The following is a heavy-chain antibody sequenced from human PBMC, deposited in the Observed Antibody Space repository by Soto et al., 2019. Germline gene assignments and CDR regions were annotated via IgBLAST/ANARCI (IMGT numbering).Heavy chain of an antibody. J-gene: IGHJ6*01. V-gene: IGHV4-34*01. CDR1: GGSFSGNY. CDR2: VNHSGTT. D-gene: IGHD3-16*02. CDR3: ACYLYTGLTHQFAPSGQRSPVIVSSGM. Sequence: PETLSLTCAVYGGSFSGNYWSWIRQPPGKGLEWIGEVNHSGTTHYNPSLKSPVTISLHTSKNQFSLQLSSVTAADTAVYYCACYLYTGLTHQFAPSGQRSPVIVSSGM.